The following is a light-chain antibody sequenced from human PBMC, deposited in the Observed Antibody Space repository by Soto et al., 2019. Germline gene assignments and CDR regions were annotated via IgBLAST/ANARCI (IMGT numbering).Light chain of an antibody. Sequence: EIVLTQSPGSLSLSPGDRATLSCRPSQSISDSYLAWYQQKPGQPPRLLIYAASSRATGTPDRFSGSGSKTDFTLTISRLEPEDFAVYYCQQYTSSPTTFGQGTKVDIK. CDR3: QQYTSSPTT. CDR1: QSISDSY. V-gene: IGKV3-20*01. J-gene: IGKJ1*01. CDR2: AAS.